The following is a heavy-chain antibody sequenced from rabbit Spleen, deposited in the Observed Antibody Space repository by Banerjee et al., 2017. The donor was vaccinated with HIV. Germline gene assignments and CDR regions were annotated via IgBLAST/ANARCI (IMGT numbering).Heavy chain of an antibody. CDR1: GFSFSSSYD. V-gene: IGHV1S45*01. CDR3: TRDAAGREDFNL. Sequence: QEQLVESGGGLVKPGASLTLTCTASGFSFSSSYDMSWVRQAPGKGLEWIGFIYTGNGKNYYASWAKGRFTISKTSSTTVALQVPSLTAADTATYFCTRDAAGREDFNLWGPGTLVTVS. J-gene: IGHJ4*01. CDR2: IYTGNGKN. D-gene: IGHD4-2*01.